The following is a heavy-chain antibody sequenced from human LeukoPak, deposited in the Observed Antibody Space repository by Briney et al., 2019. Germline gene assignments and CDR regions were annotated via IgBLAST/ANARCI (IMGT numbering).Heavy chain of an antibody. CDR2: IIPIFGTA. CDR3: ARDAPNYGDYVNDWFDP. V-gene: IGHV1-69*13. CDR1: GGTFSSYA. D-gene: IGHD4-17*01. Sequence: ASVKVSCKASGGTFSSYAISWVRQAPGQGLEWVGGIIPIFGTANYAQKFQGRVTITADESTSTAYMELSSLRSEDTAVYYCARDAPNYGDYVNDWFDPWGQGTLVTVSS. J-gene: IGHJ5*02.